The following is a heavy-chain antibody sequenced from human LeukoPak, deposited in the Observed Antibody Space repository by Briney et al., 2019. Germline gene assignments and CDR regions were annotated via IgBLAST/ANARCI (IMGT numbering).Heavy chain of an antibody. J-gene: IGHJ4*02. CDR2: INHSGST. V-gene: IGHV4-34*01. D-gene: IGHD6-13*01. Sequence: PSETLSLTCAVYGGSFSGYYWSWIRQPPGKGLEWIGEINHSGSTNYNPSLKSRVTISVDKSKNQFSLKLSSVTAADTAVYYCASIAAAGLFDYWGQGTLVTVSS. CDR3: ASIAAAGLFDY. CDR1: GGSFSGYY.